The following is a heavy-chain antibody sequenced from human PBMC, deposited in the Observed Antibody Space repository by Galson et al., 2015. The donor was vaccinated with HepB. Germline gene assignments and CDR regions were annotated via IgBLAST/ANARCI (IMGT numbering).Heavy chain of an antibody. V-gene: IGHV3-30-3*01. CDR3: ARDSVEQWLAYYFDY. Sequence: SLRLSCAASGFTFSSYAMHWVRQAPGKGLEWVAVISYDGSNKYYADSVKGRFTISRDNSKNTLYLQMNSLRAEDTAMYYCARDSVEQWLAYYFDYWGQGTLVTVSS. D-gene: IGHD6-19*01. CDR1: GFTFSSYA. CDR2: ISYDGSNK. J-gene: IGHJ4*02.